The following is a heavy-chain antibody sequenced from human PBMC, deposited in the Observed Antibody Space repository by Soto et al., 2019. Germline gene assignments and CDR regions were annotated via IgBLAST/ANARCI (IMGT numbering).Heavy chain of an antibody. CDR1: GGPFSGYY. CDR2: INHSGSA. CDR3: ARGQYHDVLTGYRNGVFDY. J-gene: IGHJ4*02. Sequence: QVQLQQWGAGLLKPSETLSLTCAVYGGPFSGYYWSWIRQPPGKGLEWIGEINHSGSANYNPSLQSRVTISEDTSKNQFSLKVTSVTAADTAVYYCARGQYHDVLTGYRNGVFDYWGQGTLVTVSS. D-gene: IGHD3-9*01. V-gene: IGHV4-34*01.